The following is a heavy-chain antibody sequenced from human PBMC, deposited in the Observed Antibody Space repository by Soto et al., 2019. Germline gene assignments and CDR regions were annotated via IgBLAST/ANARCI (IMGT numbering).Heavy chain of an antibody. V-gene: IGHV3-23*01. CDR2: IGVYANT. CDR3: AKESTVGSPGDYFDS. J-gene: IGHJ4*02. Sequence: GGSLRLSCAASGFTFSSYDMNWVRQAPGKGLEWVSSIGVYANTYYADSVKGRFTISRDDSRNTVHLQLNSLRVDDTAVYYCAKESTVGSPGDYFDSWGQGTLVTVSS. CDR1: GFTFSSYD. D-gene: IGHD1-26*01.